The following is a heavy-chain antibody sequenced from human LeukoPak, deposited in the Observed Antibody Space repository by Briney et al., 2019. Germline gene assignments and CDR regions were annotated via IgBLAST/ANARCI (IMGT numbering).Heavy chain of an antibody. J-gene: IGHJ4*02. V-gene: IGHV3-7*03. CDR1: GFTFSSYW. Sequence: GGSLRLSCEGPGFTFSSYWMSWVRQAPGKGLEWVANTREDGREKNYVDSVRGRFTISRDNAKNSLYLQMNSLGVEDTAVYYCVRGIIGAPGSDCWGQGTLVTVSS. CDR3: VRGIIGAPGSDC. D-gene: IGHD6-6*01. CDR2: TREDGREK.